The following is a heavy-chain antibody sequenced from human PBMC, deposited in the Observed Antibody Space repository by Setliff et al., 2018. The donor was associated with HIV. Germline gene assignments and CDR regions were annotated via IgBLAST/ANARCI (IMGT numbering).Heavy chain of an antibody. J-gene: IGHJ6*03. CDR3: AKHAYSDYPYFYYYMDV. CDR1: GFPFSDYY. Sequence: GGSLRLSCAASGFPFSDYYMSWIRQSPGKGLEWVSYISDSGSSQSYADSVKGRFTISRDNAKNSLFLQMNTLRAEDTGLYYCAKHAYSDYPYFYYYMDVWGKGTTVTVSS. CDR2: ISDSGSSQ. D-gene: IGHD5-12*01. V-gene: IGHV3-11*04.